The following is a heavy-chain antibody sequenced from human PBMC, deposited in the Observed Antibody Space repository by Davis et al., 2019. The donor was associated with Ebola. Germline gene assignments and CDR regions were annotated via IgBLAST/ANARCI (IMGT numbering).Heavy chain of an antibody. V-gene: IGHV3-23*01. J-gene: IGHJ5*02. CDR3: AKGGGTSSSDFRRT. CDR1: GFTFSSYA. D-gene: IGHD6-6*01. CDR2: ISGGGGST. Sequence: GESLKISCAASGFTFSSYAMSWVRQAPGKGLEWVSAISGGGGSTYYADSVKGRFTISRDNSKNTLYLQMNSLRAEDTAVYYCAKGGGTSSSDFRRTWGQGTLVTVSS.